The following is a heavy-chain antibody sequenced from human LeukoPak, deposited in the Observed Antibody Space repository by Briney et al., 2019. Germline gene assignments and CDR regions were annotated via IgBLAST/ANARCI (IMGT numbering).Heavy chain of an antibody. CDR2: IVTST. J-gene: IGHJ4*02. CDR1: GFTFSSYA. V-gene: IGHV3-23*01. CDR3: AKSGRSYDSSGYYYWDY. D-gene: IGHD3-22*01. Sequence: GGSPRLSCVASGFTFSSYAMSWVRQAPGKGLEWVSAIVTSTSYADSVKGRLTISRDNSKNTLYLQMNSLRAEDTAVYYCAKSGRSYDSSGYYYWDYWGQGTLVTVSS.